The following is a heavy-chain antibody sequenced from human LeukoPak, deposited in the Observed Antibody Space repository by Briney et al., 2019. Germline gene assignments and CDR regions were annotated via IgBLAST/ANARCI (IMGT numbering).Heavy chain of an antibody. CDR1: GGSFSGYY. D-gene: IGHD5-18*01. V-gene: IGHV4-59*01. CDR3: ARWIQLTRGAFDI. Sequence: SETLSLTCAVYGGSFSGYYWSWIRQPPGKGLEWIGYIYYSGSTNYNPSLKSRVTISVDTSKNQFSLKLSSVTAADTAVYYCARWIQLTRGAFDIWGQGTMVTVSS. J-gene: IGHJ3*02. CDR2: IYYSGST.